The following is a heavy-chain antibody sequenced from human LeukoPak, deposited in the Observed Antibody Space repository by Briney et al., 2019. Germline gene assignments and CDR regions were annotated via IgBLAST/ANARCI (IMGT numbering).Heavy chain of an antibody. J-gene: IGHJ4*02. CDR2: ITSDGSAT. Sequence: GGSLRLSCAASGFTFSNYAMGWVRQTPGKGLECILLITSDGSATYYVDSVKGRFTISRDNSDNTMYLQMSSLRADDTAVYYCAKAPIQYCSGASCYPFDYWGQGTLVTVSS. CDR1: GFTFSNYA. CDR3: AKAPIQYCSGASCYPFDY. V-gene: IGHV3-23*01. D-gene: IGHD2-15*01.